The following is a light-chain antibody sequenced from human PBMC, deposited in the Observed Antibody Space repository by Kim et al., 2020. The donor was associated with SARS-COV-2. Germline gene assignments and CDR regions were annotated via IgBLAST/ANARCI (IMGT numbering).Light chain of an antibody. CDR3: SSHTSTNTLV. J-gene: IGLJ2*01. CDR1: SSDGGGYNY. Sequence: GQSITVSCTGTSSDGGGYNYVSWYQQHPGKAPKLMIYDVSKRPSGVSNRFSGSKSGNTASLTISGLQAEDEADYYCSSHTSTNTLVFGGGTQLTVL. V-gene: IGLV2-14*04. CDR2: DVS.